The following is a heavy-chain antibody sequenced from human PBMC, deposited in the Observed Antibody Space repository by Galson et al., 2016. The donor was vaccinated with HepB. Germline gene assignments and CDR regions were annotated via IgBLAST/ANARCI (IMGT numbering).Heavy chain of an antibody. J-gene: IGHJ5*02. CDR2: ISFDGRNG. V-gene: IGHV3-30-3*01. CDR1: GFDFNDSS. Sequence: SLRLSCAASGFDFNDSSMHWVRQSPGKGLEWVAGISFDGRNGYYADSVKGRFIISRDNAKNSLYLQMNSPRVEDTAVYYCARDPRATFGEPNWFDPWGQGTLVIVSS. CDR3: ARDPRATFGEPNWFDP. D-gene: IGHD3-3*01.